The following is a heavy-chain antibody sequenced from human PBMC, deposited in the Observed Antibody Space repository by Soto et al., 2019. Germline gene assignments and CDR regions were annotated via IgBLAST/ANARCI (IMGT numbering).Heavy chain of an antibody. CDR2: IIPIFGTA. V-gene: IGHV1-69*01. D-gene: IGHD4-17*01. J-gene: IGHJ4*02. CDR3: ARVIHDYGDYREIDY. Sequence: QVQLVQSGAEVKKPGSSVKVSCKASGGTFSSYAISWVRQAPGQGLEWMGGIIPIFGTAIYAQKFQGRVTITADESTRTAYMELSSLRSEDTAVYYCARVIHDYGDYREIDYWGQGTLVTVSS. CDR1: GGTFSSYA.